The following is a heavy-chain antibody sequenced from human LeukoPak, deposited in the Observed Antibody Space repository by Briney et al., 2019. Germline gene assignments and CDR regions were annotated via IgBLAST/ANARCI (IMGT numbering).Heavy chain of an antibody. CDR2: ISYDGSNK. V-gene: IGHV3-30*01. CDR3: ARVLRDGYKLGAFDY. D-gene: IGHD5-24*01. Sequence: GGSLRLSCAASGFTFSSYAMHWVRQAPGKGLEWVAVISYDGSNKYYADSVKGRFTISRDNSKNTLYLQMNSLRAEVTAVYYCARVLRDGYKLGAFDYWGQGTLVTVSS. J-gene: IGHJ4*02. CDR1: GFTFSSYA.